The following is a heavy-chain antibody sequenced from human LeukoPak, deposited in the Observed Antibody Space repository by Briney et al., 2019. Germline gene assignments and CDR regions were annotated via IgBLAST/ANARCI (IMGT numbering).Heavy chain of an antibody. CDR1: GFTFSSYW. D-gene: IGHD3-22*01. J-gene: IGHJ4*02. CDR3: ARVLHYYDSSTYYTDITGYFFDY. CDR2: IKEDGSEK. V-gene: IGHV3-7*01. Sequence: GGSLRLSCAASGFTFSSYWMSWVRQAPGKGLEWVANIKEDGSEKYYVDSVKGRFTISGDNAKNSLYLQMNILRAEDTAVYYCARVLHYYDSSTYYTDITGYFFDYWGQGSLVTVSS.